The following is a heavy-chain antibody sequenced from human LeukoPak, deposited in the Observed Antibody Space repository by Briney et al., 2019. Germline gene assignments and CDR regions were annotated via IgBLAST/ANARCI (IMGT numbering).Heavy chain of an antibody. Sequence: ASVKVSCKASGGTFSSYAISWVRQAPGQGLEWTGRIIPIFGIANYAQKFQGRVTITADKSTSTAYMELSSLRSEDTAVYYCARDGRGPNYYYYGMDVWGQGTTVTVSS. J-gene: IGHJ6*02. D-gene: IGHD1-26*01. CDR3: ARDGRGPNYYYYGMDV. CDR1: GGTFSSYA. CDR2: IIPIFGIA. V-gene: IGHV1-69*04.